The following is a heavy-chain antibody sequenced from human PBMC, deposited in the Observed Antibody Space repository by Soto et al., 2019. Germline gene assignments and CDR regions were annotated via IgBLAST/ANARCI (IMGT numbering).Heavy chain of an antibody. CDR3: ATPIVAFY. CDR1: GYTLTRYA. V-gene: IGHV1-3*01. Sequence: ASVKVSCKGSGYTLTRYAIDWGRQAPGQRLEWMGWINAGNGNTKYSQKFQGRVIITRDTSAGTAYMELRSLRSEDTAVYYCATPIVAFYWGQGTLVTVSS. D-gene: IGHD5-12*01. CDR2: INAGNGNT. J-gene: IGHJ4*02.